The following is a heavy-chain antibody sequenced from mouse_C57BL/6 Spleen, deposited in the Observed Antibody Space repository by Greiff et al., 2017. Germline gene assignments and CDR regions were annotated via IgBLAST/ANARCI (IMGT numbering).Heavy chain of an antibody. CDR3: ARADSSGPYYYAMDY. CDR1: GYTFTSYW. D-gene: IGHD3-2*02. J-gene: IGHJ4*01. Sequence: QVQLQQPGAELVKPGASVKMSCKASGYTFTSYWITWVKQRPGQGLEWIGDIYPGSGSTNYNEKFKSKATLTVDTSSSTAYMQLSSLTSEDSAVYYGARADSSGPYYYAMDYWGQGTSVTVSS. CDR2: IYPGSGST. V-gene: IGHV1-55*01.